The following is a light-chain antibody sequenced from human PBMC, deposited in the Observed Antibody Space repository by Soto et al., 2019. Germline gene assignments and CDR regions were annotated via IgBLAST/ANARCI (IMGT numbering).Light chain of an antibody. Sequence: EIVLTQSPATLSLSPGERATHSCRASQSVSSYLAWYQQKPGQAPRLLIYDASNRATGIPARFSCSGSGTDFTLTISSLEPEDFAVYSCQQRSTWLTLGGGTQVEIK. V-gene: IGKV3-11*01. CDR3: QQRSTWLT. CDR1: QSVSSY. J-gene: IGKJ4*01. CDR2: DAS.